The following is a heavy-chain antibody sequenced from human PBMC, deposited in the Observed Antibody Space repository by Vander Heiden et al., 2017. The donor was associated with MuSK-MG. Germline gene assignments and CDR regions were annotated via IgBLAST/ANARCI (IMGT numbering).Heavy chain of an antibody. V-gene: IGHV4-38-2*01. D-gene: IGHD3-3*01. CDR1: GYPISSNYY. J-gene: IGHJ3*02. CDR3: ARLDTHLRFGAFDI. CDR2: LSQGKNT. Sequence: QVQLQESGPGLVKPSETLSLTCDVSGYPISSNYYWGWIRQPPGKGLEWLGSLSQGKNTYYNPSLKSRVTISLDTPKNQVSLSLSSVTAADTAVYFCARLDTHLRFGAFDIWGQGTTVTVSS.